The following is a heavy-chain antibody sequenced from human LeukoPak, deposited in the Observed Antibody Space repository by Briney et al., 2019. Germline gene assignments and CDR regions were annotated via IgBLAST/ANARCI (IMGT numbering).Heavy chain of an antibody. CDR2: ISGSGGST. CDR3: AKDHTTYLDAFDI. CDR1: XFIFNSYA. V-gene: IGHV3-23*01. Sequence: PGGSLRXSCXAXXFIFNSYAMSWVRQAPGKGLEWVSAISGSGGSTYYADSVKGRFTISRDNSKNTLYLQMNSLRAEDTAVYYCAKDHTTYLDAFDIWGQGTMVTVSS. J-gene: IGHJ3*02. D-gene: IGHD1-1*01.